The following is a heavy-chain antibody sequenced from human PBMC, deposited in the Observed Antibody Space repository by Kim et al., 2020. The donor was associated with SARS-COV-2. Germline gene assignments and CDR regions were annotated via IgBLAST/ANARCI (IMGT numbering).Heavy chain of an antibody. CDR2: IWYDGSNK. Sequence: GGSLRLSCAASGFTFSSYGMHWVRQAPGKGLEWVAVIWYDGSNKYYADSVKGRFTISRDNSKNTLYLQMNSLRAEDTAVYYCARDGGLGTGYDFLDYWGQGTLVTVSS. J-gene: IGHJ4*02. CDR3: ARDGGLGTGYDFLDY. CDR1: GFTFSSYG. D-gene: IGHD5-12*01. V-gene: IGHV3-33*01.